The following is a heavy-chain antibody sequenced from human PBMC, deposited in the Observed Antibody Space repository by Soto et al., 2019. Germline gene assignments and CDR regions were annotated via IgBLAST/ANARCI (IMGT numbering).Heavy chain of an antibody. CDR2: IKQDGSEK. CDR1: GFTFSSYW. Sequence: EGQLVESGGGLVQPGGSLRLSCAASGFTFSSYWMSWVRQAPVKGLEWVGNIKQDGSEKNYVDFMEGRFTISRDNAENSLYLQMNSLRADDTAVYYCARIASAGRGWDVWGQGTTVVVSS. V-gene: IGHV3-7*01. J-gene: IGHJ6*02. D-gene: IGHD6-13*01. CDR3: ARIASAGRGWDV.